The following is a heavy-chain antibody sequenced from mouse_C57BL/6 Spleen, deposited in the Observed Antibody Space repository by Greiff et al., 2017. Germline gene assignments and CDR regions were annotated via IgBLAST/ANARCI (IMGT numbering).Heavy chain of an antibody. CDR3: ARAYYDYLYYFDY. J-gene: IGHJ2*01. Sequence: VQLQQSGPELVKPGASVKISCKASGYSFTSYYIHWVKQRPGQGLEWIGWIYPGSGNTKYNEKFKGKATLTADTSSSTAYMQLSSLTSEDSAVYYCARAYYDYLYYFDYWGQGTTLTVSS. CDR2: IYPGSGNT. V-gene: IGHV1-66*01. D-gene: IGHD2-4*01. CDR1: GYSFTSYY.